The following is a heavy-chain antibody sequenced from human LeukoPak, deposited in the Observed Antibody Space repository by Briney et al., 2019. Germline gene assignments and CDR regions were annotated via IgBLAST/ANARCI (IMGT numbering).Heavy chain of an antibody. J-gene: IGHJ4*02. V-gene: IGHV1-24*01. CDR1: GYTLTELS. CDR2: FDPEDGET. D-gene: IGHD1-26*01. CDR3: ATDIFMRKWDLLVWLDY. Sequence: ASVKVSCKVSGYTLTELSMHWVRQAPGKGLEGMGGFDPEDGETIYAQKFQGRVTMTEETSTDTAYMELSSLRSEDTAVFYCATDIFMRKWDLLVWLDYWGQGTLVTVSS.